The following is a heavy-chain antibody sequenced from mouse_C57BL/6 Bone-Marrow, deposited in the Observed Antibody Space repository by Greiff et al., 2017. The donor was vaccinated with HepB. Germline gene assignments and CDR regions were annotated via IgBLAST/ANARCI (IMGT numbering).Heavy chain of an antibody. CDR1: GYTCTDYE. V-gene: IGHV1-15*01. CDR3: TLIYYDYPAWFAY. J-gene: IGHJ3*01. Sequence: QVQLQQSGAELVRPGASVTLSCKASGYTCTDYEMHWVKQTPVHGLEWIGAIDPETGGTAYNQKFKGKAILTADKSSSTAYMELRSLTSEDSAVYYCTLIYYDYPAWFAYWGQGTLVTVSA. D-gene: IGHD2-4*01. CDR2: IDPETGGT.